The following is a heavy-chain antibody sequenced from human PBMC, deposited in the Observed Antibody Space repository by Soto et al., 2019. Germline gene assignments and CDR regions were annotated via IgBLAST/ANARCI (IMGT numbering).Heavy chain of an antibody. CDR2: ISGSGGTT. Sequence: EVQLLESGGGLVQPGGSLRLSCAASGFTFSNYAMSWVRQAPGKGLEWVSAISGSGGTTYYADSVKGRFTISRDSSKNTLYLQKNSLRAEDTAVYYCAKDTWAVTTSNWFDPWGQGTLVTVSS. V-gene: IGHV3-23*01. D-gene: IGHD4-17*01. J-gene: IGHJ5*02. CDR1: GFTFSNYA. CDR3: AKDTWAVTTSNWFDP.